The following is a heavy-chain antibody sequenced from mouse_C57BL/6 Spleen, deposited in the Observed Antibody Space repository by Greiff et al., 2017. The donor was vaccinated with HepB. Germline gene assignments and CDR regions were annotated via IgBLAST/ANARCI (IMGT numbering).Heavy chain of an antibody. Sequence: QVQLQQPGAELVKPGASVKLSCKASGYTFTSYWMQWVKQRPGQGLEWIGEIDPSDSYTNYNQKFKGKATLTVDTSSSTAYMQLSSLTSEDSAVYYCARKANYGSSHYFDYWGQGTTLTVSS. J-gene: IGHJ2*01. V-gene: IGHV1-50*01. CDR2: IDPSDSYT. D-gene: IGHD1-1*01. CDR1: GYTFTSYW. CDR3: ARKANYGSSHYFDY.